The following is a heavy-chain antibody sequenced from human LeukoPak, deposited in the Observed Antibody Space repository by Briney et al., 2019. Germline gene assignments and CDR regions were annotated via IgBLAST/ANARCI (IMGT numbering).Heavy chain of an antibody. J-gene: IGHJ4*02. V-gene: IGHV3-48*03. D-gene: IGHD6-13*01. CDR3: ARGGVYSSRGIDY. Sequence: GGSLTPSCAASGFTFSSYEMNWVRQAPGKGLEWVSYISSSGSTIYYADSVKGRFTISRDNAKNSLYLQMNSLRAEDTAVYYCARGGVYSSRGIDYWGQGALVTVS. CDR1: GFTFSSYE. CDR2: ISSSGSTI.